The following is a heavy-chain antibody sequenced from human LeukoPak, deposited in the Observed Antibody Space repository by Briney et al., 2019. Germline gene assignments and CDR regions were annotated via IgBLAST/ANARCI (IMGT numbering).Heavy chain of an antibody. D-gene: IGHD3-10*01. CDR2: ISDSGDTT. CDR1: GFTFSNYA. Sequence: GGSLRLSCAASGFTFSNYAMIWVRQAPGKGLEWVSAISDSGDTTYYADSVKARFTLSRGNSRNTVYLQMSSLRVEDTALYYCAKSPNYYLSTTSRRDFDFWGQGTLVTVSS. J-gene: IGHJ4*02. CDR3: AKSPNYYLSTTSRRDFDF. V-gene: IGHV3-23*01.